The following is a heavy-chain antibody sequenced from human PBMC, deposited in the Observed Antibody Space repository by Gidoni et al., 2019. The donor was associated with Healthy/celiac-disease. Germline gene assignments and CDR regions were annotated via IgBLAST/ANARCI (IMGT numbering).Heavy chain of an antibody. D-gene: IGHD4-17*01. V-gene: IGHV1-58*02. Sequence: QMQLVQSGPEVKKPGTSVKVSCNASRFTFTSSAMQWERQARGQRLEWIGWIVVGSGNTNYAQKYQERVSITRYMATSTAYMELSSLRSEDTAVYYCAAESRSDTYGDYINGDFDYWGQGTLVTVSS. CDR2: IVVGSGNT. J-gene: IGHJ4*02. CDR1: RFTFTSSA. CDR3: AAESRSDTYGDYINGDFDY.